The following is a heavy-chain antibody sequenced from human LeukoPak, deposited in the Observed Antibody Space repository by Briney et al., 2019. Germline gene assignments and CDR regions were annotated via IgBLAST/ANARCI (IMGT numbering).Heavy chain of an antibody. Sequence: SETLSLTCTVSGGSISSYYWSSIRQPAGKGLEWIGRIYTSGSTNYNPSLKSRVTMSVDTSKNQFSLKLSSVAAADTAVYYCARELTQPIYDAFDIWGQGTMVTVSS. V-gene: IGHV4-4*07. D-gene: IGHD1-14*01. CDR1: GGSISSYY. J-gene: IGHJ3*02. CDR3: ARELTQPIYDAFDI. CDR2: IYTSGST.